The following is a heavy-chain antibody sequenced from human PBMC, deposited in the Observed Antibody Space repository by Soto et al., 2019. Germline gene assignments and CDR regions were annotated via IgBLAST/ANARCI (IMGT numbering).Heavy chain of an antibody. CDR1: GGSISSYY. Sequence: SETLSLTCTVSGGSISSYYWSWIRQPPGKGLEWIGYIYYSGSTNYNPSLKSRVTISVDTSKNQFSLKLSSVTAADTAVYYCAGEGGYCSSTSCYTVSSDAFDIWGQGTMVTVSS. J-gene: IGHJ3*02. CDR3: AGEGGYCSSTSCYTVSSDAFDI. V-gene: IGHV4-59*01. CDR2: IYYSGST. D-gene: IGHD2-2*02.